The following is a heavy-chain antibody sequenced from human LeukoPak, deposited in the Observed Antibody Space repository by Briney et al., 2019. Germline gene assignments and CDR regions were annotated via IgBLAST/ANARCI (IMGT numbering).Heavy chain of an antibody. CDR2: IWYDGSNK. CDR3: ARDTITMVRGVVYYYGMDV. V-gene: IGHV3-33*01. D-gene: IGHD3-10*01. J-gene: IGHJ6*02. Sequence: GGSLRLSCAASGFTFCSYGMHWVRQAPGKGLEWVAVIWYDGSNKYYADSVKGRFTISRDNSKNTLYLQMNSLRAEDTAVYYCARDTITMVRGVVYYYGMDVWGQGTTVTVSS. CDR1: GFTFCSYG.